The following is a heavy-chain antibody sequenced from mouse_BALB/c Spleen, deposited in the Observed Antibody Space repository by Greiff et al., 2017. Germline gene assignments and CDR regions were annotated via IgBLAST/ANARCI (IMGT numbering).Heavy chain of an antibody. J-gene: IGHJ4*01. V-gene: IGHV1-9*01. CDR3: AREGENYYAMDY. CDR1: GYTFSSYW. Sequence: QVQLQQSGAELMKPGASVKISCKATGYTFSSYWIEWVKQRPGHGLEWIGEILPGSGSTNYNEKFKGKATFTADTSSNTAYMQLSSLTSEDSAVYYCAREGENYYAMDYWGQGTSVTVSS. CDR2: ILPGSGST.